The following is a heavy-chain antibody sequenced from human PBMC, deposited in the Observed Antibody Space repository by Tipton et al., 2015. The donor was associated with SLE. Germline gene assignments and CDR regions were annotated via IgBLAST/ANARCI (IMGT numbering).Heavy chain of an antibody. CDR2: ISSSGSNM. CDR1: GFTFSSYG. D-gene: IGHD3-16*02. CDR3: AKPRVGGSLGMDV. V-gene: IGHV3-48*04. J-gene: IGHJ6*02. Sequence: GSLRLSCAASGFTFSSYGMHWVRQAPGKGLEWVSYISSSGSNMFYADSVKGRFTISRDNAKNSLSLQMSNVRAEDTAVYYCAKPRVGGSLGMDVWGQGTTVTVSS.